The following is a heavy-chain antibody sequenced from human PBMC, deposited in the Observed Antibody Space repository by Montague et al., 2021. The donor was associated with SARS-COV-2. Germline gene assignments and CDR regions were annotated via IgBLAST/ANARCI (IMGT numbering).Heavy chain of an antibody. CDR1: GGSISSGGYY. J-gene: IGHJ2*01. Sequence: TLSLTCTVSGGSISSGGYYWSWIRQHPGKSLEWIGFIYYSGSTYYNPSLKSRVTISVDTSKNQFSLKLSSVTAADTAVYYCARDPINRITIFGVVTRGWYFDLWGRGTLVTVSS. D-gene: IGHD3-3*01. V-gene: IGHV4-31*03. CDR2: IYYSGST. CDR3: ARDPINRITIFGVVTRGWYFDL.